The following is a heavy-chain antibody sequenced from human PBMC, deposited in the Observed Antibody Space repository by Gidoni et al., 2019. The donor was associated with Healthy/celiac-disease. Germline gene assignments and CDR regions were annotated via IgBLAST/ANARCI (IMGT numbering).Heavy chain of an antibody. Sequence: QVQLVQSGAEVKKPGASVKVSCQASGYTFTSYYMHWVRQAPGQGLEWMGIINPSGGSTSYAQKFQGRVTMTRDTSTSTVYMELSSLRSEDTAVYYCAREGCGGDCSNPPFDYWGQGTLVTVSS. CDR2: INPSGGST. J-gene: IGHJ4*02. CDR3: AREGCGGDCSNPPFDY. D-gene: IGHD2-21*01. CDR1: GYTFTSYY. V-gene: IGHV1-46*01.